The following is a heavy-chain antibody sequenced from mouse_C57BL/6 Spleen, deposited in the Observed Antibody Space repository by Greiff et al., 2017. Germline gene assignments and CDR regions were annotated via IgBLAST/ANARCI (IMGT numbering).Heavy chain of an antibody. CDR3: ARGGYYGGYFDV. CDR2: INPYNGGT. V-gene: IGHV1-19*01. D-gene: IGHD1-2*01. CDR1: GYTFTDYY. J-gene: IGHJ1*03. Sequence: EVQLQESGPVLVKPGASVKMSCKASGYTFTDYYMNWVKQSHGKSLEWIGVINPYNGGTSYNQQFKGKATLTVDKSSSTAYMELNSLTSEDSAVYYCARGGYYGGYFDVWGTGTTVTVSS.